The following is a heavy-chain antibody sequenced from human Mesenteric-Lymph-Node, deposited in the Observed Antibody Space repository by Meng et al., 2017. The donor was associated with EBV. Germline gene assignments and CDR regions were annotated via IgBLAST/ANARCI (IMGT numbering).Heavy chain of an antibody. CDR3: ARGGDYHDY. J-gene: IGHJ4*02. CDR1: GDCVSRHEFS. CDR2: IYHAGAT. V-gene: IGHV4-30-2*01. Sequence: LQDTGSGPVKPSQTLSLTCVVSGDCVSRHEFSWSWIRQPPGKGLEWIGFIYHAGATHYNPSIKSRVTLSIDKSQNQFSLRLSSVSAADTAVYYCARGGDYHDYWGQGILVTVSS.